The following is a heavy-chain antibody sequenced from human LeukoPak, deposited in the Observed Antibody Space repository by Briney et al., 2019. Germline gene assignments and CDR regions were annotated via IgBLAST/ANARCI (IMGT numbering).Heavy chain of an antibody. V-gene: IGHV4-39*01. CDR1: GGSISSSSYY. J-gene: IGHJ4*02. D-gene: IGHD1-26*01. CDR3: ASYYPLPDY. CDR2: IYYSGST. Sequence: SETLSLTCTVSGGSISSSSYYWGWISQPPGKGLEWIGSIYYSGSTYYNPSLKSRVTISVDTSKNQFSLKLSSVTAADTAVYYCASYYPLPDYWGQGTLVTVSS.